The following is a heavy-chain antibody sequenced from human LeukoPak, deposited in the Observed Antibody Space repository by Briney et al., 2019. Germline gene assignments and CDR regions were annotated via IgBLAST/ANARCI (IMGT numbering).Heavy chain of an antibody. Sequence: SETLSLTCAVYGGSFSGYYWSWIRQPPWKGLEWIGEINHSGSTNYNPSLKSRVTISVDTSKNQFSLKLSSVTAADTAVYYCARLSMVRGVIRFDYWGQGTLVTVSS. CDR2: INHSGST. CDR1: GGSFSGYY. CDR3: ARLSMVRGVIRFDY. D-gene: IGHD3-10*01. V-gene: IGHV4-34*01. J-gene: IGHJ4*02.